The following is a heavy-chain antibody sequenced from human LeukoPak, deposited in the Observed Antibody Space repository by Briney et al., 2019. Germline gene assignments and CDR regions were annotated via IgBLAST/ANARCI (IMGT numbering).Heavy chain of an antibody. CDR3: ARDVQGPYYYGSGSSSFDY. J-gene: IGHJ4*02. CDR1: GGSISSYY. D-gene: IGHD3-10*01. V-gene: IGHV4-4*07. Sequence: SETLSLTCTASGGSISSYYWSRIRQPAGKGLEWIGRIYTSGSTNYNPSLKSRVTMSVDTSKNQFSLKLSSVTAADTAVYYCARDVQGPYYYGSGSSSFDYWGQGTLVTVSS. CDR2: IYTSGST.